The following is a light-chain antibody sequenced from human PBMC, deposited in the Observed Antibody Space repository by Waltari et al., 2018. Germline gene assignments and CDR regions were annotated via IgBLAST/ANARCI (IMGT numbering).Light chain of an antibody. CDR2: LVS. J-gene: IGKJ5*01. CDR1: QSLLHSNGYNY. Sequence: DFVMTQSPLSLPVTPGEPASISCRSSQSLLHSNGYNYLDWYLQKPGQSPQLLILLVSNRASGVPDRFSGSGSGTEFTLKISRVEAEDVGVYYCMQALQTPITFGQGTRLEIK. CDR3: MQALQTPIT. V-gene: IGKV2-28*01.